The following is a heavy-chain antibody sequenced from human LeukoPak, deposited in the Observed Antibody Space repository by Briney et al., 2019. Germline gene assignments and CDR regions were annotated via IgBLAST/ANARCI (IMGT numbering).Heavy chain of an antibody. CDR1: GYTFTGYY. V-gene: IGHV1-2*02. Sequence: ASVKVSCKASGYTFTGYYMHWVRQAPGQGLEWMGWINPNSGGTNYAQKFQGRVTMTRDTSISTAYMELSRLKSDDTAVYYCASMTTVTTGFDPWGQGTLVTVSS. J-gene: IGHJ5*02. CDR3: ASMTTVTTGFDP. D-gene: IGHD4-11*01. CDR2: INPNSGGT.